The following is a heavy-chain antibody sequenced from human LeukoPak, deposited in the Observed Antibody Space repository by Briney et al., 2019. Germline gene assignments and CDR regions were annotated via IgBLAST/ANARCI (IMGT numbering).Heavy chain of an antibody. CDR3: ARSGSGYNFDY. D-gene: IGHD3-22*01. CDR2: IYYSGST. Sequence: SETLSLTCTVSGGSISSYYWSWIRQPPGKGLELIGYIYYSGSTNYNPSLKSRVTISVDTSKNQFSLKLSSVTAADTAVYYCARSGSGYNFDYWGQGTLVTVSS. J-gene: IGHJ4*02. V-gene: IGHV4-59*08. CDR1: GGSISSYY.